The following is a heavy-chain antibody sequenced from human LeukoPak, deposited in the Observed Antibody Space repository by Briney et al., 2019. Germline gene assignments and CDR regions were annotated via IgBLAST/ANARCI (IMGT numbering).Heavy chain of an antibody. CDR2: ISGSGGNT. CDR3: AKGKTGRFLEWLLFDH. D-gene: IGHD3-3*01. Sequence: PGGSLRLSCAASGFTFSSYWMSWVRQAPGKGLEWVSTISGSGGNTYFADSVKGRFTISRDNSKNTLYLQMDSLRADDTAVYYCAKGKTGRFLEWLLFDHWGQGTLVTVSS. V-gene: IGHV3-23*01. CDR1: GFTFSSYW. J-gene: IGHJ4*02.